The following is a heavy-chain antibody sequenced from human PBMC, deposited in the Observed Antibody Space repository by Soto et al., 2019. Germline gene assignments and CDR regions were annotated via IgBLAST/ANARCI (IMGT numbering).Heavy chain of an antibody. CDR3: TTGSHYVPGVGPTPYFFDY. D-gene: IGHD3-16*01. Sequence: QVQLQESGPGLVKPSETLSLTCTVSGGSIGHYFWSWIRQPPGGGLEWIGQVYHTGTTNYNPSLRHRVTLSLYTSNDPPSLSLDSVTAAHTAVYYCTTGSHYVPGVGPTPYFFDYWGPGALAIVS. V-gene: IGHV4-59*01. CDR1: GGSIGHYF. CDR2: VYHTGTT. J-gene: IGHJ4*02.